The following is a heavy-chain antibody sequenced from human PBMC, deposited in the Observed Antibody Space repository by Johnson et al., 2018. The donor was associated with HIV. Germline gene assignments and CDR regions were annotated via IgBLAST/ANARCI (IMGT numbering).Heavy chain of an antibody. D-gene: IGHD4-11*01. CDR3: ARSLRRLQRVFDAFDI. CDR1: GFTFDDYG. CDR2: INWNGGST. Sequence: VQLVESGGGLVQPGGSLRLSCAASGFTFDDYGMSWVRQAPGKGLEWVSGINWNGGSTGYADSVKGRFTISRDNAKNSLYLQMNSLRAEDTAVYYCARSLRRLQRVFDAFDIWGQGTMVTVSS. V-gene: IGHV3-20*04. J-gene: IGHJ3*02.